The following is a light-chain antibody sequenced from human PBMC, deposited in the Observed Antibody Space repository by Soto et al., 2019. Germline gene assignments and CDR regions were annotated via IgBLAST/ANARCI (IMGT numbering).Light chain of an antibody. V-gene: IGKV1-5*03. Sequence: DIQMTQSPSTLSASVGDRVTITCRASQSISSWLAWYQQKPGKAPKLLIYKASSLESGVPSRFSRSLSGTEFALTISSLQPDDFATYYCQQYNSYSQYTFGQGTKLEIK. J-gene: IGKJ2*01. CDR1: QSISSW. CDR2: KAS. CDR3: QQYNSYSQYT.